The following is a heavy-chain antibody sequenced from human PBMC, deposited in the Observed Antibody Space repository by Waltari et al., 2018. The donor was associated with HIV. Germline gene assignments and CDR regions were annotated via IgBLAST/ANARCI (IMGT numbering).Heavy chain of an antibody. CDR1: GFSVSSYW. CDR2: INIDGRRI. J-gene: IGHJ4*02. V-gene: IGHV3-74*01. Sequence: EVQLVQSGGGLIKPGGSLRLSCAASGFSVSSYWMHWVRQTPGKGLVWVSRINIDGRRIDYADSVRGRFTISRDSAKNMLSLQMNSLTEEDTAVYYCSRDTFGEYDYWGQGTLVTVSS. D-gene: IGHD3-10*01. CDR3: SRDTFGEYDY.